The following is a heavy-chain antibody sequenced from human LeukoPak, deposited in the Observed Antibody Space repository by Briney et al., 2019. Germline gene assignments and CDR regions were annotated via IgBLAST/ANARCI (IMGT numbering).Heavy chain of an antibody. CDR1: GFTFSSYW. D-gene: IGHD2-15*01. V-gene: IGHV3-7*01. CDR2: IKQDGSEK. Sequence: GGSLRLSCAASGFTFSSYWMSWVRQAPGKGLEWVANIKQDGSEKYYVDSVKGRFTISRDNAKNSLYLQMNSLRAEDTAVYYCARRYCSGGSFYSFYFDYWGQGTLVTVSS. CDR3: ARRYCSGGSFYSFYFDY. J-gene: IGHJ4*02.